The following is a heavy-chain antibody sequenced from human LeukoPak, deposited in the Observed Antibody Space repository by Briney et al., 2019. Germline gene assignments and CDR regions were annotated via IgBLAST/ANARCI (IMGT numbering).Heavy chain of an antibody. V-gene: IGHV1-2*02. CDR2: INPNSGGT. Sequence: GASVKVSCKASGYTFTGYYMHWVRQAPGQGLEWMGWINPNSGGTNYAQKFQGRVTMTRDTSISTAYMELSRLRSDDTAVYYCARDLPQVRWEPRPVDYWGQGTLVTVSS. J-gene: IGHJ4*02. CDR1: GYTFTGYY. D-gene: IGHD1-26*01. CDR3: ARDLPQVRWEPRPVDY.